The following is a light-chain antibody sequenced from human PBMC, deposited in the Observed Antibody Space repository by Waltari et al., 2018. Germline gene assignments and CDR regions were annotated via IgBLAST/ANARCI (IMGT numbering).Light chain of an antibody. CDR2: GAS. J-gene: IGKJ1*01. V-gene: IGKV3-15*01. CDR3: QQYNNWPPLT. Sequence: EVVLTQSPGTLSVSPGERATLSCRATQSINNNLAWYQQKAGQAPRLLIYGASTRATGTPARFSGSGSGTEFTLNISSLQSEDFAVYYCQQYNNWPPLTFGQGTKVDLK. CDR1: QSINNN.